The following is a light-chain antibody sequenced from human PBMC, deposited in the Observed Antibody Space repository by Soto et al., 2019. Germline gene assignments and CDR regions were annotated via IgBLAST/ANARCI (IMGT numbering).Light chain of an antibody. J-gene: IGKJ4*01. V-gene: IGKV1-5*03. CDR2: KAS. CDR3: QQYYSYPLT. Sequence: DIQMTQSPSTLSASVGDRVTITCRASQSISSWLAWYQQKPGKAPKLLIYKASSLESGVPSRFRGSGSGTEFTLNISSLQPDDFAAYYCQQYYSYPLTFGGGTKVEIK. CDR1: QSISSW.